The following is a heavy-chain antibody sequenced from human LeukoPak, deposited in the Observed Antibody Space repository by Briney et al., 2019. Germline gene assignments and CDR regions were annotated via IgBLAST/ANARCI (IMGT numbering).Heavy chain of an antibody. D-gene: IGHD3-10*01. J-gene: IGHJ5*02. CDR1: GGSFSGYY. CDR2: INHSGST. V-gene: IGHV4-34*01. Sequence: SETLSLTCAVYGGSFSGYYWSWIRQPPGKGLEWIGEINHSGSTNYNPSLKSRGTISVDKYKNQFSLKLSSVTAADTAVYYCARGRRGYYGSGGGSNWFDTWGQGTLVTVSS. CDR3: ARGRRGYYGSGGGSNWFDT.